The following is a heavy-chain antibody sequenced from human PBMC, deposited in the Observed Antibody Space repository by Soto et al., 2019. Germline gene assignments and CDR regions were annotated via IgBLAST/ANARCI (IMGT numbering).Heavy chain of an antibody. D-gene: IGHD1-1*01. Sequence: PGESLKISCKGSGYSFTTYWIGWVHQMPGKGLEWMGIIYPGDSDTRYSPSFQGQVTISADKSISTAYLQWSSPQASDTAMYYCARPNGPRHYYYGMDVWGQGTTVTVSS. V-gene: IGHV5-51*07. CDR1: GYSFTTYW. J-gene: IGHJ6*02. CDR3: ARPNGPRHYYYGMDV. CDR2: IYPGDSDT.